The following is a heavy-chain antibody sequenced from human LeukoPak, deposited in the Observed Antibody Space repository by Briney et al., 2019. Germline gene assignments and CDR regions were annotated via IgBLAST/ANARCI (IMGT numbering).Heavy chain of an antibody. V-gene: IGHV3-48*04. CDR3: ARPGSPYDYGDYGDY. D-gene: IGHD4-17*01. CDR1: GFTFSSYS. Sequence: HTGGSLRLSCAASGFTFSSYSMNWVRQAPGKGLEWVSYISSSSSTIYYADSVKGRFTISRDNAKNSLYLQMNSLRAEDTAVYYCARPGSPYDYGDYGDYWGQGTLVTVSS. CDR2: ISSSSSTI. J-gene: IGHJ4*02.